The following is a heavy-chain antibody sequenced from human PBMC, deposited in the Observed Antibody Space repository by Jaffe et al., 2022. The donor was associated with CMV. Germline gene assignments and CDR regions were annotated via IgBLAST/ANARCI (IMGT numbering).Heavy chain of an antibody. V-gene: IGHV3-7*03. D-gene: IGHD6-19*01. J-gene: IGHJ3*02. CDR1: GFTFSSYW. Sequence: EVQLVESGGGLVQPGGSLRLSCAASGFTFSSYWMSWVRQAPGKGLEWVANIKQDGSEKYYVDSVKGRFTISRDNAKNSLYLQMNSLRAEDTAVYYCAREGQWLVRGAFDIWGQGTMVTVSS. CDR3: AREGQWLVRGAFDI. CDR2: IKQDGSEK.